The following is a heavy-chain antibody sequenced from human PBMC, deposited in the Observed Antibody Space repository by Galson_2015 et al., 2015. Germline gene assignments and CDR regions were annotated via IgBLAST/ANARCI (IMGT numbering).Heavy chain of an antibody. CDR2: INPNSGGT. J-gene: IGHJ4*02. Sequence: SVKVSCKASGYTFTGYYMRWVRQAPGQGLEWMGWINPNSGGTNYAQKFQGWVTMTRDTSISTAYMELSRLRSDDTAVYYCARSPAELMITFGSYFDYWGQGTLVTVSS. D-gene: IGHD3-16*01. CDR1: GYTFTGYY. V-gene: IGHV1-2*04. CDR3: ARSPAELMITFGSYFDY.